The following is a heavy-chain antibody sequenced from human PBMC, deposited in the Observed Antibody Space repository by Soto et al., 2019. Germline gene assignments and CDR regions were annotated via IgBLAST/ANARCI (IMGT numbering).Heavy chain of an antibody. V-gene: IGHV3-49*03. Sequence: GGSLRLSCTASGFTFGDYAMSWFRQAPGKGLEWVGFIRSKAYGGTTEYAASVKGRFTISRDDSKSIAYLQMNSLKTEDTAVYYSWVARVWYYYYGIDVWGQGTTVTVSS. D-gene: IGHD5-12*01. CDR2: IRSKAYGGTT. CDR3: WVARVWYYYYGIDV. CDR1: GFTFGDYA. J-gene: IGHJ6*02.